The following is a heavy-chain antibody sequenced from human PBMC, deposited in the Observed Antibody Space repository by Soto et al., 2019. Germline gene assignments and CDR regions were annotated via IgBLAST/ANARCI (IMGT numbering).Heavy chain of an antibody. Sequence: GESLKISCKGSGYSFTSYWIGWVRQMPGKGLEWMGIIYPGDSDTRYSPSFQGQVTISLDKSISTAYLQWSSLKASDAAMYYCARTYCSGGTCYRNYFDYWGQGTLVTVSS. J-gene: IGHJ4*02. CDR2: IYPGDSDT. D-gene: IGHD2-15*01. CDR3: ARTYCSGGTCYRNYFDY. CDR1: GYSFTSYW. V-gene: IGHV5-51*01.